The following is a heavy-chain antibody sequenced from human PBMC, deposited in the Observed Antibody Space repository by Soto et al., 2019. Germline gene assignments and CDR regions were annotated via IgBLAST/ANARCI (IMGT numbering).Heavy chain of an antibody. CDR3: ARGAGDYGGNPDY. CDR2: IYYSGST. J-gene: IGHJ4*02. V-gene: IGHV4-59*01. D-gene: IGHD4-17*01. Sequence: SETLSLTCTVSGGSISSYYWNWIRQPPGKGLEWIGYIYYSGSTNYNPSLKSRVTISVDTSRNQFSLRVNSVTAADTAVYYCARGAGDYGGNPDYWGQGTPVTVSS. CDR1: GGSISSYY.